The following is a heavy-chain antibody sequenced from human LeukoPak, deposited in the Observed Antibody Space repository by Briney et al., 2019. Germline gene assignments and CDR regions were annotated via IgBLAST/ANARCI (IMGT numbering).Heavy chain of an antibody. V-gene: IGHV3-21*01. D-gene: IGHD5-12*01. CDR2: ISSSSSYL. J-gene: IGHJ3*02. Sequence: GWSLRLSCAASGFTFNSYSMNWVRQAPGKGLEWVSSISSSSSYLYYADSVKGRFTISRDNAKNSLYLQMNSLRAGDTAVYYCAGGHIVATISDAFDIWGQGTMVTVSS. CDR3: AGGHIVATISDAFDI. CDR1: GFTFNSYS.